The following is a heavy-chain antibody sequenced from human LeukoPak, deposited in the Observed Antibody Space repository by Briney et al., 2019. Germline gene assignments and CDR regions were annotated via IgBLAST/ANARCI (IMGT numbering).Heavy chain of an antibody. CDR2: TYPAGNT. CDR1: GFTVSSDY. J-gene: IGHJ4*02. CDR3: VIGSLWKLSRFDY. V-gene: IGHV3-53*01. D-gene: IGHD3-3*01. Sequence: PGGSLTVSCARSGFTVSSDYMTWVRQAPGKGLEWVSVTYPAGNTFYADSAKDRFTISRDNSKNTLFLQMNSLRVEDTAVYYCVIGSLWKLSRFDYWGQRTLVTVSS.